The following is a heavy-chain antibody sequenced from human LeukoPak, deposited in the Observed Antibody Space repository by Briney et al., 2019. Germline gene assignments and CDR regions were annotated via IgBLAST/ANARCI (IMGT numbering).Heavy chain of an antibody. CDR1: GYTFTSYG. J-gene: IGHJ4*02. CDR2: ISAYNGNT. V-gene: IGHV1-18*01. Sequence: ASVKVSCKASGYTFTSYGISWARQAPGQGLEWMGWISAYNGNTNYAQKLQGRVTMTTDTSTSTAYMELRSLRSDDTAVYYCARDWDTMVRGVPYFDYWGQGTLVTASS. CDR3: ARDWDTMVRGVPYFDY. D-gene: IGHD3-10*01.